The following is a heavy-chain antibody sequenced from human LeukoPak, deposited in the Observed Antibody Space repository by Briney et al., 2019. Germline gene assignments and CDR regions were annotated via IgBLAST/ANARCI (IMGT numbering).Heavy chain of an antibody. V-gene: IGHV4-34*01. D-gene: IGHD4-23*01. J-gene: IGHJ1*01. CDR2: INHGGST. Sequence: PLETLSHTSAVYGGSLSAYYWCWIRHPPRRRLEGSGEINHGGSTNYNPSLQSRVPISVDPSKNQVSLEPSSVTAADTAVYYCARYLDYGGNSRVFQHWGQRALVTVSS. CDR1: GGSLSAYY. CDR3: ARYLDYGGNSRVFQH.